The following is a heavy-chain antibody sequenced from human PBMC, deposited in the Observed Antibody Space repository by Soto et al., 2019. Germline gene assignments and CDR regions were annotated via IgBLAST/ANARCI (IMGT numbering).Heavy chain of an antibody. Sequence: CKASGYSFTSYWIVWVRQMPGKGLEWMGIIYPGDSDTRYSPSVQGQVTISADKSISTAYLQWSSLKASDTAMYYCARLLEYTTSAPFDYWGQGTLVTVSS. CDR2: IYPGDSDT. CDR3: ARLLEYTTSAPFDY. D-gene: IGHD6-6*01. J-gene: IGHJ4*02. CDR1: GYSFTSYW. V-gene: IGHV5-51*01.